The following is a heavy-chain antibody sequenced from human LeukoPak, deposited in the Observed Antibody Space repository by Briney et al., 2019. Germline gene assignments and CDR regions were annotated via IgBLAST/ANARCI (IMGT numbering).Heavy chain of an antibody. J-gene: IGHJ4*02. CDR3: ARDRSEFDY. Sequence: SETLSLTCTVSGGSISNYYWSWIRQPPGKGLEWIGYIYYSGSTNYNPSLKSRVTISVDTSKNQFSLKLSSVTAAGTAVYYCARDRSEFDYWGQGTLVTVSS. V-gene: IGHV4-59*01. CDR2: IYYSGST. CDR1: GGSISNYY.